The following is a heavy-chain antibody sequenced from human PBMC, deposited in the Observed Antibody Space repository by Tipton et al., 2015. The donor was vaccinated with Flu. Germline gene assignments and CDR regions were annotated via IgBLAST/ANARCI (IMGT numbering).Heavy chain of an antibody. Sequence: TLSLTCTVSGGSISNYYWGWIRQPAGKGLEWIGRMSASGSSKYKPSLKSRVTMSVDTSKNQFSLRLTSVTSADTAVYYCARGSGSGTDVTFYFWGQGTLVTVSS. CDR1: GGSISNYY. J-gene: IGHJ4*02. CDR3: ARGSGSGTDVTFYF. CDR2: MSASGSS. V-gene: IGHV4-4*07. D-gene: IGHD3-10*01.